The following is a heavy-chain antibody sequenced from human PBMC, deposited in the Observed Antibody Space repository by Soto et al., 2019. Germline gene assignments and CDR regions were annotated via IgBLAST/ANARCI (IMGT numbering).Heavy chain of an antibody. CDR1: GFTFSSYS. CDR2: ISSSSSYI. V-gene: IGHV3-21*01. D-gene: IGHD2-2*01. Sequence: PGGSLRLSCAASGFTFSSYSMNWVRQAPGKGLEWVSSISSSSSYIYYADSVKGRFTISRDNAKNSLYLQMNSLRAEDTAVYYCARGVYCSSTSCYYKWFDSWGQGTLVTVSS. J-gene: IGHJ5*01. CDR3: ARGVYCSSTSCYYKWFDS.